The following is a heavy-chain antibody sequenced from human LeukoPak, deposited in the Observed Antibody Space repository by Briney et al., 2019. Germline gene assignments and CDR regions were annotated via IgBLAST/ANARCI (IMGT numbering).Heavy chain of an antibody. V-gene: IGHV3-7*01. CDR2: MNEAGSDK. Sequence: GGSLRLSCAASGFTFSRLGMSWLRQAPGKELECVAYMNEAGSDKYYVEYVKGRFSISRDNAKNSVFLQMNSLRVEDTAVYYCVSWDVGHNNFWGQGAQVTVSS. CDR3: VSWDVGHNNF. CDR1: GFTFSRLG. D-gene: IGHD1-1*01. J-gene: IGHJ1*01.